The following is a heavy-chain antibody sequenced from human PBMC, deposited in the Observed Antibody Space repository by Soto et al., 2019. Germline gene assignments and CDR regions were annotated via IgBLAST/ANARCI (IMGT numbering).Heavy chain of an antibody. V-gene: IGHV3-48*03. CDR3: AREVTVFGVIIPTPMDV. J-gene: IGHJ6*02. Sequence: QRLSCAASGFTFSGYEMNWVRQAPGKGLEWISYISGSGTTIYYADSVKGRFTISRDNAKKSLYLQMNSLRAEDTAVYYCAREVTVFGVIIPTPMDVWGQGTTVTVSS. D-gene: IGHD3-3*01. CDR2: ISGSGTTI. CDR1: GFTFSGYE.